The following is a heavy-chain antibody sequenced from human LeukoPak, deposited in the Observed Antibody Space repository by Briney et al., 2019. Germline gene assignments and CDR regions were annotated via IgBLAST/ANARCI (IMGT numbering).Heavy chain of an antibody. CDR3: ARDELGRWLQFAAFDI. Sequence: GGSLRLSCTASRFTFNNYWMTWVRQAPGKGLEWVSCISRSSSYLYYADSVKGRFTISRDNAKNSLYLQMNSLRAEDTAVYYCARDELGRWLQFAAFDIWGQGTMVTVSS. V-gene: IGHV3-21*01. CDR1: RFTFNNYW. J-gene: IGHJ3*02. D-gene: IGHD5-24*01. CDR2: ISRSSSYL.